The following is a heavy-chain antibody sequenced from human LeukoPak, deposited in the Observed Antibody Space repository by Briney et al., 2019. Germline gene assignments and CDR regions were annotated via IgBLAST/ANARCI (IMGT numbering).Heavy chain of an antibody. J-gene: IGHJ6*03. D-gene: IGHD6-6*01. CDR3: ARSSSYYYYYMDV. V-gene: IGHV4-34*01. CDR2: INHSGST. CDR1: GGSFSGYY. Sequence: SETLSLTCAVYGGSFSGYYWSWIRQPPGKGLEWIGEINHSGSTNYNPSLKSRVTISVDTSKNQLSLKLSSVTAADTAVYYCARSSSYYYYYMDVWGKGTTVTVSS.